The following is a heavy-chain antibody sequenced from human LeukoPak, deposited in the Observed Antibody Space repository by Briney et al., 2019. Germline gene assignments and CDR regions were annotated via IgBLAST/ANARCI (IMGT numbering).Heavy chain of an antibody. D-gene: IGHD3-10*01. CDR1: GGSISSSSYY. Sequence: PSETLSLTCTVSGGSISSSSYYCDWVRQTPGKGPEWVGTFEYSGNTVYNPSLKSRVTISVDTSKNQFSLMLRSVTATDTAVYHCARRRHDGTGHHYFDLWGQGTLVTVTS. J-gene: IGHJ4*02. CDR2: FEYSGNT. CDR3: ARRRHDGTGHHYFDL. V-gene: IGHV4-39*01.